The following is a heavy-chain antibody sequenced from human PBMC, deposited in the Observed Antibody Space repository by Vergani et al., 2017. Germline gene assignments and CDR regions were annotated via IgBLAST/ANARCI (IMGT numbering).Heavy chain of an antibody. D-gene: IGHD3-10*01. CDR2: IYYSGST. Sequence: QVQLQESGPGLVKPSQTLSLTCTVSGGSISSGGYYWSWIRQHPGKGLEWIGYIYYSGSTYYNPSLKSLVTISVDMSKNQFSLKLSSVTAADTAVYYCAGSGITMVRGVIPDAFDIWGQGTMVTVSS. V-gene: IGHV4-31*01. CDR1: GGSISSGGYY. CDR3: AGSGITMVRGVIPDAFDI. J-gene: IGHJ3*02.